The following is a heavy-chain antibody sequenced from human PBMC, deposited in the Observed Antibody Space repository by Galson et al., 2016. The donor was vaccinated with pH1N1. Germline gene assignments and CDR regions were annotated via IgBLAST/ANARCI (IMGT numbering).Heavy chain of an antibody. J-gene: IGHJ4*02. CDR1: GFTFSSYE. D-gene: IGHD6-19*01. CDR2: ISRSGSTI. Sequence: LRLSCAASGFTFSSYEINWVRQAPGKGLEWVSYISRSGSTIHYADSVKGRFTVSRDNAKNSLYLQMNSLRAEDTAVYYCARPAEQQWLVILPFGYWGQGIVVAVSS. V-gene: IGHV3-48*03. CDR3: ARPAEQQWLVILPFGY.